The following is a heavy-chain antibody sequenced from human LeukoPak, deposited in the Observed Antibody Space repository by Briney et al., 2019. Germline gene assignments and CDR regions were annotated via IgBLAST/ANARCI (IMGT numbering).Heavy chain of an antibody. V-gene: IGHV3-33*01. J-gene: IGHJ4*02. CDR3: ARDVSSSEGDFDF. CDR2: ILYGGSNK. Sequence: PGGSLRLSCAASGFTFSIYGMHWVRQAPGKGLEWVAAILYGGSNKYYADSVKGRFTISRDNSKNTLYLQMNSLRAEGTAMYYRARDVSSSEGDFDFWAQGTLVTVSS. CDR1: GFTFSIYG. D-gene: IGHD6-13*01.